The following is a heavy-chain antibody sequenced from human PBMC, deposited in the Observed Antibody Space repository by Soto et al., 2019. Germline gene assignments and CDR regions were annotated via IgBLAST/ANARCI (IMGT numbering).Heavy chain of an antibody. V-gene: IGHV3-30-3*01. Sequence: QVQLVESGGGVVQPGRSLRLSCAASGFTFSSYAMHWVRQAPGKGLEWVAVISYDGSNKYYADSVKGRFTISRDNSKNTLYLQMNSLRAEATAVYYCARPNRHYYYYGMDVWGQGTTVTVSS. CDR1: GFTFSSYA. D-gene: IGHD7-27*01. CDR3: ARPNRHYYYYGMDV. CDR2: ISYDGSNK. J-gene: IGHJ6*02.